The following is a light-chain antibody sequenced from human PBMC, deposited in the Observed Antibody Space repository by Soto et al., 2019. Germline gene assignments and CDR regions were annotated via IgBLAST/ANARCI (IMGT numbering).Light chain of an antibody. CDR3: QQRSNWPSSIT. J-gene: IGKJ5*01. V-gene: IGKV3-11*01. Sequence: EVVLTQSPATLSLSPGDRATLSCRASQSLSSFSAWYQQKPGQAPRLLIYDTSIRATGVPARFSGSGSGTDFTLTISSLETEDFAIYYCQQRSNWPSSITFGQGTRLEIK. CDR2: DTS. CDR1: QSLSSF.